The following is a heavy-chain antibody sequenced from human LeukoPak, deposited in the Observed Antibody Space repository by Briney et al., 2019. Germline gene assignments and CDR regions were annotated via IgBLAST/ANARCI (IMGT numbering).Heavy chain of an antibody. CDR1: EFTFSNYA. CDR3: AKGRDYNLFGNWFDF. V-gene: IGHV3-9*01. CDR2: ISWHSGTI. D-gene: IGHD4-11*01. Sequence: GGSLRLSCAASEFTFSNYAMHWVRQAPGKGLEWVSSISWHSGTIGYADSVKGRFTISRGNAKNSLYLQMSSLRPEDTALYYCAKGRDYNLFGNWFDFWGQGILVTVSS. J-gene: IGHJ5*01.